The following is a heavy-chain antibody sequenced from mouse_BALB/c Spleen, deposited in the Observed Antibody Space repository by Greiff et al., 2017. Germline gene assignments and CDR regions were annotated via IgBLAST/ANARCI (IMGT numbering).Heavy chain of an antibody. J-gene: IGHJ2*01. CDR3: ARGYYYGSSEDYFDY. V-gene: IGHV1S137*01. CDR2: ISTYYGDA. CDR1: GYTFTDYA. D-gene: IGHD1-1*01. Sequence: QVQLKESGAELVRPGVSVKISCKGSGYTFTDYAMHWVKQSHAKSLEWIGVISTYYGDASYNQKFKGKATMTVDKSSSTAYMELARLTSEDSAIYYCARGYYYGSSEDYFDYWGQGTTLTVSS.